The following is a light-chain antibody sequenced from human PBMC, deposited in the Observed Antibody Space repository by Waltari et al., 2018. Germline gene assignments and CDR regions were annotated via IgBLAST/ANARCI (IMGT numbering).Light chain of an antibody. V-gene: IGKV3-20*01. CDR2: GAS. CDR1: QSVSSA. Sequence: EIVLTPSPGTLSLSPGERATLSCRASQSVSSALAWYQQKPGQPPRLLIYGASSRATGIPDRFSGSGSGTDFSLTISRLEPEDFAVYYCQEYVTLPATFGQGTKVEI. J-gene: IGKJ1*01. CDR3: QEYVTLPAT.